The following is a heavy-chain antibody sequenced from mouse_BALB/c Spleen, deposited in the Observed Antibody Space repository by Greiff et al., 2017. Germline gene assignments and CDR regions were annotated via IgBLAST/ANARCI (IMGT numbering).Heavy chain of an antibody. Sequence: QVQLQQPGAELVKPGASVKLSCKASGYTFTSYWMHWVKQRPGQGLEWIGEINPSNGRTNYNEKFKSKATLTVDKSSSTAYMQLSSLTSEDSAVYYCTRSHRYDYYAMDYWGQGTSVTVSS. D-gene: IGHD2-14*01. CDR1: GYTFTSYW. V-gene: IGHV1S81*02. CDR2: INPSNGRT. J-gene: IGHJ4*01. CDR3: TRSHRYDYYAMDY.